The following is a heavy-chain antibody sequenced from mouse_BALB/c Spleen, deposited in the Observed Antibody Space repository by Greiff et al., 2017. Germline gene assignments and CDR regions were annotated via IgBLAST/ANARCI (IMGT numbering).Heavy chain of an antibody. D-gene: IGHD2-14*01. CDR2: ISSGSSTI. Sequence: EVKLMESGGGLVQPGGSRKLSCAASGFTFSSFVMHWVRQAPEKGLEWVAYISSGSSTIYYADTVKGRFTISRDNPKNTLFLQMTSLRSEDTAMYYCARAYYRYDDYAMDYWGQGTSVTVSS. J-gene: IGHJ4*01. V-gene: IGHV5-17*02. CDR1: GFTFSSFV. CDR3: ARAYYRYDDYAMDY.